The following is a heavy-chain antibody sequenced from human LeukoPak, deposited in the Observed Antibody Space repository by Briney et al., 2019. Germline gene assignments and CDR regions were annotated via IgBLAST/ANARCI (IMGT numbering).Heavy chain of an antibody. CDR3: AREVHGATLNHYWYFDL. D-gene: IGHD1-26*01. CDR2: IYYSGST. Sequence: SEALSLTCTVSGGSISSYYWSWIRQPPGKGLEWIGYIYYSGSTNYNPSLKSRVTISVDTSKNQFSLKPSSVTAADTAVYYCAREVHGATLNHYWYFDLWGRGTLVTVSS. CDR1: GGSISSYY. J-gene: IGHJ2*01. V-gene: IGHV4-59*01.